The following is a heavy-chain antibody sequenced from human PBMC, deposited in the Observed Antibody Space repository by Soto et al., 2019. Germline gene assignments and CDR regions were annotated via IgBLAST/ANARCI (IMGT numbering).Heavy chain of an antibody. Sequence: GASVKVSCKASGYTFTSYDINWARQATGQGLEWMGWMNPNSGNTGYAQKFQGRVTMTRNTSISTAYMELSSLRSEDTAVYYCARAIGLLWFGELWGGIDAFDIWGQGTMVTVSS. CDR2: MNPNSGNT. V-gene: IGHV1-8*01. CDR1: GYTFTSYD. J-gene: IGHJ3*02. D-gene: IGHD3-10*01. CDR3: ARAIGLLWFGELWGGIDAFDI.